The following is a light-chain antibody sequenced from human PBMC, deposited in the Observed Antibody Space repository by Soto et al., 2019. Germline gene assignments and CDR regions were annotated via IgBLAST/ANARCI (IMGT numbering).Light chain of an antibody. CDR3: QQRSNWPPPYT. J-gene: IGKJ2*01. CDR2: DAS. CDR1: QSVSSY. Sequence: EIVLTQSPATLSLSPGERATLSCRASQSVSSYLAWYQQKPGQAPRLLIYDASNRATGIPARFSGSGSGTDFTLTISSLEPEDFAVYYCQQRSNWPPPYTFVQGTKLEIK. V-gene: IGKV3-11*01.